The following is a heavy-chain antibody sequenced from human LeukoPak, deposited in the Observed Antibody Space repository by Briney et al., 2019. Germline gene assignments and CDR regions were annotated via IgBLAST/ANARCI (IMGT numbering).Heavy chain of an antibody. J-gene: IGHJ4*02. CDR1: GFTFSSYA. CDR3: AKESPDDSSGYYASNPPRFDY. V-gene: IGHV3-23*01. CDR2: ISGSGGST. Sequence: QTGGSLRLSCAASGFTFSSYAMSWVRQAPGKGLEWVSAISGSGGSTYYADSVKGRFTISRDNSKNTLYLQMNSLRAEDTAVYYCAKESPDDSSGYYASNPPRFDYWGQGTLVTVSS. D-gene: IGHD3-22*01.